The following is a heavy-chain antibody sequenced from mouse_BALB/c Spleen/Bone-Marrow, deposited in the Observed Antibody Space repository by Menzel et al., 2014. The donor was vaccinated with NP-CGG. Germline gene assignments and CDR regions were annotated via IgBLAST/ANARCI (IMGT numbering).Heavy chain of an antibody. CDR1: GYSFTSYW. Sequence: VQLQESGPQLVRPGASVKISCKASGYSFTSYWMHWVKQRPGQGLEWIGMIDPSDSETRLNQMFKDKATLTVDKSPSTAYMQLSSPTSEDSAVYYCASYGSSPAWFAYWGQGTLVTVSA. V-gene: IGHV1S126*01. J-gene: IGHJ3*01. D-gene: IGHD1-1*01. CDR2: IDPSDSET. CDR3: ASYGSSPAWFAY.